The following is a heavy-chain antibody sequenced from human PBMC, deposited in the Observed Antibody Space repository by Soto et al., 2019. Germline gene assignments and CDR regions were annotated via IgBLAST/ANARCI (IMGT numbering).Heavy chain of an antibody. D-gene: IGHD6-13*01. V-gene: IGHV4-59*01. CDR2: VYNSGST. CDR1: GGSISSNY. CDR3: ARYRREAVAGYTLDN. Sequence: KASETLSLTCTVSGGSISSNYWTWIRQPPGKGLEWIGYVYNSGSTNYNPSLKSRVTISEDTSKSQFSLKVNSMTAADTAVYYCARYRREAVAGYTLDNWGQGILVTVYS. J-gene: IGHJ4*02.